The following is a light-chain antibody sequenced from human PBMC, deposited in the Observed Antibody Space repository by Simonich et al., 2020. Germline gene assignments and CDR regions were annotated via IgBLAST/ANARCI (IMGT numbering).Light chain of an antibody. Sequence: AIQLTQSPSSLSASVGDRVTITCRTSQGISSALAWYQQKPGKAPKLLLYDASSFESGVPSRFSGSGSGTDFTHTISSLQPEDFATYYCQQFNSYPLTFGGGTKVEIK. J-gene: IGKJ4*01. CDR3: QQFNSYPLT. CDR1: QGISSA. CDR2: DAS. V-gene: IGKV1-13*02.